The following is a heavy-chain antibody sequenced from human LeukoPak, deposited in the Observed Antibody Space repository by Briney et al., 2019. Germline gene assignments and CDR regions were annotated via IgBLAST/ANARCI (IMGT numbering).Heavy chain of an antibody. Sequence: SETLSLTCTVSGGSISSSSYYWGWIRQPPGKGLEWIGRIYTSGSTNYNPSLKSRVTISVDTSKNQFSLKLSSVTAADTAVYYCARDHWALTSGRYYYYMDVWGKGTTVTISS. D-gene: IGHD2-2*01. J-gene: IGHJ6*03. CDR1: GGSISSSSYY. V-gene: IGHV4-39*07. CDR2: IYTSGST. CDR3: ARDHWALTSGRYYYYMDV.